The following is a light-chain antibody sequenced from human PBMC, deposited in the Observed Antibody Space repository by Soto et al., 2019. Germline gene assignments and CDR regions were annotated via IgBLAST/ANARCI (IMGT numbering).Light chain of an antibody. CDR2: GNI. Sequence: QSVLTQPPSVSGAPGQRVTISCAGSGSNIGAGFDVHWYQQLPGEAPKLLIYGNINRPSGVPDRFSGSKSGTSASLAITGLRPVDPDDYYCKSFDNSRSAFYRLGTGTKVTVL. J-gene: IGLJ1*01. V-gene: IGLV1-40*01. CDR3: KSFDNSRSAFYR. CDR1: GSNIGAGFD.